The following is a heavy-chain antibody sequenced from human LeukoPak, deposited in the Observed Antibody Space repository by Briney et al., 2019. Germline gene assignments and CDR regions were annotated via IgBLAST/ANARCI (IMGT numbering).Heavy chain of an antibody. CDR1: GFTFSIYG. D-gene: IGHD3-10*01. J-gene: IGHJ4*02. Sequence: GGSLRLSCAASGFTFSIYGMHWVRQAPGKGLEWVAVISYDGSNKYYADSVKGRFTISRDNSKNTLYLQMNILRAEDTAVYYCAKLVGGSGSSFDYWGQGTLVTVSS. CDR2: ISYDGSNK. CDR3: AKLVGGSGSSFDY. V-gene: IGHV3-30*18.